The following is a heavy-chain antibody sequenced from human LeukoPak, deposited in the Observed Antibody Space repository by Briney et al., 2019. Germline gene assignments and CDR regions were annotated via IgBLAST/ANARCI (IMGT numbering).Heavy chain of an antibody. CDR2: IYYSGST. V-gene: IGHV4-39*07. CDR3: ARASSSTSYFIY. Sequence: SETLSLTCTVSGGSISSSSYYWGWIRQPPGKGLEWIGSIYYSGSTYYSPSLKSRVTISVDTSKNQFSLKVSSVTAADTAVYFCARASSSTSYFIYWGQGTLVTVSS. D-gene: IGHD2-2*01. CDR1: GGSISSSSYY. J-gene: IGHJ4*02.